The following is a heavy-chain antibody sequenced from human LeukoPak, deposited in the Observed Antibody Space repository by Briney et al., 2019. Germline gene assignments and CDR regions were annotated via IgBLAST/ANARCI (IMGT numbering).Heavy chain of an antibody. D-gene: IGHD3-22*01. CDR1: GYTFTGYY. J-gene: IGHJ5*02. V-gene: IGHV1-2*02. CDR2: INPNSGGT. CDR3: ARVDYYDSSGYYPGFDP. Sequence: ASVKVSXKASGYTFTGYYMHWVRQAPGQGLEWIGWINPNSGGTNYAQKFQGRVTMTRDTSISTAYMELSRLRSDDTAVYYCARVDYYDSSGYYPGFDPWGQGTLVTVSS.